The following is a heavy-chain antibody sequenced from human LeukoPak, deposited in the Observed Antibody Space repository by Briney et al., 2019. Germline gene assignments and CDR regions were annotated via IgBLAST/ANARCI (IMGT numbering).Heavy chain of an antibody. CDR1: GFTFSTYW. V-gene: IGHV3-74*01. CDR3: AKDPYRASSGLVDY. J-gene: IGHJ4*02. D-gene: IGHD5-12*01. CDR2: INSDGSRT. Sequence: GGSLRLSCAASGFTFSTYWMHWVRQAPGKGLVWVSRINSDGSRTTYADSVKGRFTISRDNSKNTLYLQMNSLRAEDTAVYYCAKDPYRASSGLVDYWGQGTLVTVSS.